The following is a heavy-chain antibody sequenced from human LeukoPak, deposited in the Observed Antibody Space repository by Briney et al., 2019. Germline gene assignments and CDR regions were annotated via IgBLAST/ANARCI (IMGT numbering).Heavy chain of an antibody. CDR2: IVVGSGNT. CDR1: GFTFTRSA. Sequence: SVKVSCKASGFTFTRSAMQWVRQARGQRLEWIGWIVVGSGNTNYAQKFQERVTISRDMSTSTAYMELSSLRSEDTAVYYCAALVDYYDSSGYYVDYWGQGTLVTVST. V-gene: IGHV1-58*02. D-gene: IGHD3-22*01. J-gene: IGHJ4*02. CDR3: AALVDYYDSSGYYVDY.